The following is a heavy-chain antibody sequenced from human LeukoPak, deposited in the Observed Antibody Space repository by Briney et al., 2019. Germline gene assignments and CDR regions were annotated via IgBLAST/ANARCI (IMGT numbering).Heavy chain of an antibody. V-gene: IGHV4-59*01. CDR1: GASISSSY. D-gene: IGHD6-19*01. CDR3: ARGQPQRYSSDWYVNWFDP. CDR2: IYYSGTT. J-gene: IGHJ5*02. Sequence: SETLSLTCTVSGASISSSYWSWIRQPPGKGLEWIGYIYYSGTTKYNPSLKSRVTISVDTSNNQFSLKVNSVAAADTAVYYRARGQPQRYSSDWYVNWFDPWGQGTLVIVSS.